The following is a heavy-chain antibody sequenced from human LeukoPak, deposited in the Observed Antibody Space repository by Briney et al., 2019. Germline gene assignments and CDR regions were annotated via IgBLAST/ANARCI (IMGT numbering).Heavy chain of an antibody. Sequence: GESLKISCQGSEYSFATYWIAWLRQMPGKGLEGMGIIYPSDSDTRYSPSFQGEVTISADKSIKTAYLQCSSLKASDTAMYYCARPLQGIVGATGFDYWGQGTLVTVSS. CDR3: ARPLQGIVGATGFDY. J-gene: IGHJ4*02. D-gene: IGHD1-26*01. CDR2: IYPSDSDT. V-gene: IGHV5-51*01. CDR1: EYSFATYW.